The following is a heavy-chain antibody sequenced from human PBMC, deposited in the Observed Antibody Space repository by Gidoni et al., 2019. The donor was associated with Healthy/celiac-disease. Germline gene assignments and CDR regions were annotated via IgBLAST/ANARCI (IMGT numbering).Heavy chain of an antibody. J-gene: IGHJ6*02. D-gene: IGHD3-10*01. CDR3: ARRGQLLWFGELYLPLSGYYYGMDV. CDR2: INHSGST. V-gene: IGHV4-34*01. CDR1: GGSFSGYY. Sequence: QVQLQQWGAGLLKPSETLSLTCAVYGGSFSGYYWSWIRPPPGKGLEWLGEINHSGSTNYNPSLKSRITISVDTSKNQFSLKLSSVTAADTAVYYCARRGQLLWFGELYLPLSGYYYGMDVWGQGTTVTVSS.